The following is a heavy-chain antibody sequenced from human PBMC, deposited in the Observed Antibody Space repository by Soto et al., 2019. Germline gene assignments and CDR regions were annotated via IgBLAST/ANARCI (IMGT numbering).Heavy chain of an antibody. D-gene: IGHD7-27*01. J-gene: IGHJ6*02. Sequence: ASVKVSCKASGGTFSSYAISWVRQAPGQGLEWMGGIIPIFGTANYAQKFQGRVTITADESTSTAYMELSSLRSEDKAVYYCARDADEADWGEYYYYGMDVWGQGTTVTVSS. CDR2: IIPIFGTA. V-gene: IGHV1-69*13. CDR3: ARDADEADWGEYYYYGMDV. CDR1: GGTFSSYA.